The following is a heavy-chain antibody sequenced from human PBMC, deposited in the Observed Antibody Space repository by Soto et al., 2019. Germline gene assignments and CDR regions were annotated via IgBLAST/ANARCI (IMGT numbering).Heavy chain of an antibody. D-gene: IGHD3-16*01. Sequence: GGSLRLSCAAAGLTFPTSAMSWVRQAPGKGLEWVSTFTASGSALYTDSVKGRFTISRDNSRNTVYLQMNSLRADDTAVYYCAKDRLTGGFDYWGQGTLVTVSS. J-gene: IGHJ4*02. CDR1: GLTFPTSA. CDR2: FTASGSAL. V-gene: IGHV3-23*01. CDR3: AKDRLTGGFDY.